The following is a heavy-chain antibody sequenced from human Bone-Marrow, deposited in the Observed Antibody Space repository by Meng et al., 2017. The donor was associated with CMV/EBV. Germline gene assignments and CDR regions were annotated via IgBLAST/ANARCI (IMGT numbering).Heavy chain of an antibody. V-gene: IGHV3-23*03. CDR2: IYSGGSST. CDR3: AKDGIAAAGGY. J-gene: IGHJ4*02. Sequence: CAASGYTFSSYAMSWVRQAPGKGLEWVSVIYSGGSSTYYADSVKGRFTISRDNSKNTLYLQMNSLRAEDTAVYYCAKDGIAAAGGYWGQGTLVTVSS. D-gene: IGHD6-13*01. CDR1: GYTFSSYA.